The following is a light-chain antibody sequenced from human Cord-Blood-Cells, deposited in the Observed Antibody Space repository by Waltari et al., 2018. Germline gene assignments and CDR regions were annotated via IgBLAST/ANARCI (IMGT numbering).Light chain of an antibody. Sequence: QSVLTQPPSASGTPGQRVTISCSGSSPHIGSNTVNWYQQLPGTAPKLLTYSNNQRPSGVPDRFSGSKSGTSASLAISGLQSEDEADYYCAAWDDSLNGFYVFGTGTKVTVL. V-gene: IGLV1-44*01. CDR2: SNN. CDR1: SPHIGSNT. CDR3: AAWDDSLNGFYV. J-gene: IGLJ1*01.